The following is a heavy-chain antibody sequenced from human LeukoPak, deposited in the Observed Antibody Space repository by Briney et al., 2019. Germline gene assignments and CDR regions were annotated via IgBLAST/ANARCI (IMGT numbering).Heavy chain of an antibody. D-gene: IGHD3-22*01. J-gene: IGHJ4*02. Sequence: SETLSLTCTVSGGSISSGGYYWSWIRQHPGKGLEWIGYIYYSGSTYYNPSLKSRVTISVDTSKNQFSLKLSSVTAADTAVYYCARELESSGIDYWGQGTLVTVSS. V-gene: IGHV4-31*03. CDR3: ARELESSGIDY. CDR1: GGSISSGGYY. CDR2: IYYSGST.